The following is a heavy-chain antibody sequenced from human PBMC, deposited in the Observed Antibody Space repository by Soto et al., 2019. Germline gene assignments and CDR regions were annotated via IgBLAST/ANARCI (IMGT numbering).Heavy chain of an antibody. Sequence: QVQLQQWGAGLLKPSETLSLTCAVYGGSFGGYYWSWIRQPPGKGLEWIGEINHSGSTNYNPSLKSRVTISVDTSKNQFSLKLSSVTAADTAVYYCARRYCSSTSCLDVPYYFDYWGQGTLVTVSS. J-gene: IGHJ4*02. CDR1: GGSFGGYY. D-gene: IGHD2-2*01. CDR3: ARRYCSSTSCLDVPYYFDY. CDR2: INHSGST. V-gene: IGHV4-34*01.